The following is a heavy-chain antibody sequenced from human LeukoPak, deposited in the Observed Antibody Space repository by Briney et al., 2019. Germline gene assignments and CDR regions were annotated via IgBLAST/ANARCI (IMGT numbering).Heavy chain of an antibody. CDR1: GGSISSYY. CDR3: ARGGDFWSGYLNDNWFDP. J-gene: IGHJ5*02. CDR2: IYYSGST. V-gene: IGHV4-59*01. D-gene: IGHD3-3*01. Sequence: SETLSLTCTVFGGSISSYYWSWIRQPPGKGLEWIGYIYYSGSTNYNPSLKSRVTISVDTSKNQFSLKLSSVTAADTAVYYCARGGDFWSGYLNDNWFDPWGQGTLVTVSS.